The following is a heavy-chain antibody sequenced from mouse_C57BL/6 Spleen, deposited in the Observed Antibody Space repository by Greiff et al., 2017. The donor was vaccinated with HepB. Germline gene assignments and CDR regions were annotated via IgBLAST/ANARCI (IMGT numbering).Heavy chain of an antibody. Sequence: VQLQQSGAELARPGASVKLSCKASGYTFTSYGISWVKQRTGQGLEWIGEIYPRSGNTYYNEKFKGKATLTADNSSSTAYMELRSLTSEDSAVYFCARSPYYSNYDYWGQGTTLTVSS. V-gene: IGHV1-81*01. J-gene: IGHJ2*01. CDR3: ARSPYYSNYDY. D-gene: IGHD2-5*01. CDR1: GYTFTSYG. CDR2: IYPRSGNT.